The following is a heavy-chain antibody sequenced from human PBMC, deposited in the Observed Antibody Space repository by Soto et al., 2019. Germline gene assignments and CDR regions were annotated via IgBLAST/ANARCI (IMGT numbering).Heavy chain of an antibody. D-gene: IGHD3-3*01. V-gene: IGHV3-23*01. J-gene: IGHJ5*02. CDR1: GFTFSSYA. Sequence: GGSLRLSCAASGFTFSSYAMNWVRQDPGKGLEWVSTISASGGTTYYADSVKGRFTISRDNSKNTLYLQMNSLRAEDTAQYYCAKELAIFGVVTTIPNFFDPWGQGTLVTVSS. CDR2: ISASGGTT. CDR3: AKELAIFGVVTTIPNFFDP.